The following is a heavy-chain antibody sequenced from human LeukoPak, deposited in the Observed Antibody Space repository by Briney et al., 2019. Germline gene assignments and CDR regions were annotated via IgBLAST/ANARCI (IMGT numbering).Heavy chain of an antibody. CDR2: IRYDGSNK. V-gene: IGHV3-30*02. CDR3: AREARLVPSAHDAFDI. J-gene: IGHJ3*02. D-gene: IGHD6-19*01. Sequence: PGGSLRLSCAASGFTFSSYGMHWVRQAPGKGLEWVAFIRYDGSNKYYADSVKGRFTISRDNSKNTLYLQMNSLRAEDTAVYYCAREARLVPSAHDAFDIWGQGTMVTVSS. CDR1: GFTFSSYG.